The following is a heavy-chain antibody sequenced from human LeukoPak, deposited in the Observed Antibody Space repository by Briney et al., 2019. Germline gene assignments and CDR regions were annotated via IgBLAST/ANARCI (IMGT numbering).Heavy chain of an antibody. CDR1: GHTFTSYY. Sequence: SVKVSCKASGHTFTSYYMHWMRQAPGQGLEWMGGIIPIFGTANYAQKFQGRVTITADESTSTAYMELSSLRSEDTAVYYCARARGPGYCSSTSCYTGNDAFDIWGQGTMVTVSS. D-gene: IGHD2-2*02. J-gene: IGHJ3*02. CDR3: ARARGPGYCSSTSCYTGNDAFDI. V-gene: IGHV1-69*13. CDR2: IIPIFGTA.